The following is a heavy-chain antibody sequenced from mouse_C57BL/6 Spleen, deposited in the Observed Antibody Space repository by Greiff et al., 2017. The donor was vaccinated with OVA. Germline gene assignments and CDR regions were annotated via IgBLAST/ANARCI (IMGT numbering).Heavy chain of an antibody. CDR3: ARNYSKVYYYAMDY. V-gene: IGHV1-59*01. J-gene: IGHJ4*01. Sequence: VKLQQPGAELVRPGTSVKLSCKASGYTFTSYWMHWVKQRPGQGLEWIGVIDPSDSYTNYNQKFKGKATLTVDTSSSTAYMQLSILTSEDSAVYYCARNYSKVYYYAMDYWGQGTSVTVSS. CDR2: IDPSDSYT. D-gene: IGHD2-5*01. CDR1: GYTFTSYW.